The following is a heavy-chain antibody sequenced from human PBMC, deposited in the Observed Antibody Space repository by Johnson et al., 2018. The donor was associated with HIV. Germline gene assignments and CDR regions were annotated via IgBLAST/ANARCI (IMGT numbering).Heavy chain of an antibody. CDR1: GFTFSSYG. CDR2: ISYDGSNK. Sequence: QVRLVESGGGVVQPGRSLRLSCAASGFTFSSYGMHWVRQAPGKGLEWVAVISYDGSNKYYADSVTGRFTISKDNSKNTLYLQMNSLGAEDTAVDYWAKDRGGYYDSSGYGAFDIWGQGTMVTVSS. J-gene: IGHJ3*02. CDR3: AKDRGGYYDSSGYGAFDI. V-gene: IGHV3-30*18. D-gene: IGHD3-22*01.